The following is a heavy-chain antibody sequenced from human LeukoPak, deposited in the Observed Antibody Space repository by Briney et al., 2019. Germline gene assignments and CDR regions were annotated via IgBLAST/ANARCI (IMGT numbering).Heavy chain of an antibody. CDR2: INHSGSN. Sequence: PSETLSLTCAVYGGSFSGYYWSWIRQPPGKGLEWIGEINHSGSNNYNPPLKSRVTISVVTSTNQFSLKLSSVTAADTAVYYCASGLTGLTYYYGSGTFDYWGQGTLVTVSS. D-gene: IGHD3-10*01. CDR3: ASGLTGLTYYYGSGTFDY. J-gene: IGHJ4*02. V-gene: IGHV4-34*01. CDR1: GGSFSGYY.